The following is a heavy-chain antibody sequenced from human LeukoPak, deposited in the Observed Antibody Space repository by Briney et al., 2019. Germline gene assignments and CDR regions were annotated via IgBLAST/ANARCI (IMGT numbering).Heavy chain of an antibody. Sequence: GRSLRLSCAASGFTFDDYAMHWVRQAPGKGLEWVSGISWNSGSIGYADSVKGRFTISRDNAKNSLYLQMNSLRAEDTALYYCVRPRSPASNDGGYWGQGTLVTVSS. J-gene: IGHJ4*02. CDR2: ISWNSGSI. CDR1: GFTFDDYA. CDR3: VRPRSPASNDGGY. V-gene: IGHV3-9*01. D-gene: IGHD1-1*01.